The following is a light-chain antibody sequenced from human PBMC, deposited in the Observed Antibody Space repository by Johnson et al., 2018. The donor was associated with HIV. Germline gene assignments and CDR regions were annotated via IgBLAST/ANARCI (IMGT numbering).Light chain of an antibody. Sequence: QSVLTQSPSVSAAPGQKVTISCSGSSSNIGNNYVSWYQQLPGTAPKLLIYDNNKRTSGIPDRFSGSTSGTSANLGITGLPPGDEADYYCETWDSNLRGVFGPGTKVTFL. J-gene: IGLJ1*01. CDR2: DNN. CDR1: SSNIGNNY. CDR3: ETWDSNLRGV. V-gene: IGLV1-51*01.